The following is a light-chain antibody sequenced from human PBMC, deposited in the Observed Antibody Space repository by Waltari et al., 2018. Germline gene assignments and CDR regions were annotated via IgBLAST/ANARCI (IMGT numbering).Light chain of an antibody. Sequence: VLTQSPATLSLSAGERATLSCRASQSVFNYLAWYHQKRGQAPRLLIYDTSKTATGIPARFSGSGSGADVTLTISNLEADDFALYYCQQGRILPITFSGGTKVEMK. J-gene: IGKJ4*01. V-gene: IGKV3-11*01. CDR1: QSVFNY. CDR3: QQGRILPIT. CDR2: DTS.